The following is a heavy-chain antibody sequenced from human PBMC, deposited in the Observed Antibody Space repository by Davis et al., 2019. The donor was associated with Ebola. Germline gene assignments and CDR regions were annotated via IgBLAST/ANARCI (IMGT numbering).Heavy chain of an antibody. CDR2: IYYSGST. CDR3: ASNGADY. J-gene: IGHJ4*02. CDR1: GGSISSSSYY. V-gene: IGHV4-39*01. Sequence: MPSETLSLTCTVSGGSISSSSYYWGWIRQPPGKGLEWIGSIYYSGSTYYNPSLKSRVTISVDTSKNQFSLKLSSVTAADTAVYYCASNGADYWGQGTLVTVSS. D-gene: IGHD1-26*01.